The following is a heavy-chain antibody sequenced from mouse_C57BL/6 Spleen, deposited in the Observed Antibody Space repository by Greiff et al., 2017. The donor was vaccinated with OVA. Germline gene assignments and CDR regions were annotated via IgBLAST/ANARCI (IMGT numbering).Heavy chain of an antibody. CDR2: IYPGDGDT. D-gene: IGHD2-4*01. V-gene: IGHV1-80*01. CDR3: ARFYYDYDRYYAMDY. J-gene: IGHJ4*01. CDR1: GYAFSSYW. Sequence: QVHVKQSGAELVKPGASVKISCKASGYAFSSYWLNWVKQRPGKGLEWIGQIYPGDGDTNYTGKFKGKATLTADKSSSTAYMQLSSLTSEDSAVYFCARFYYDYDRYYAMDYWGQGTSVTVSS.